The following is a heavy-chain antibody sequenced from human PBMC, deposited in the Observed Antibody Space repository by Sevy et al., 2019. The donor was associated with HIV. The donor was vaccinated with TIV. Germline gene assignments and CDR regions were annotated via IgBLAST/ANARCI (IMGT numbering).Heavy chain of an antibody. J-gene: IGHJ6*02. CDR1: GGTFSSYA. CDR2: IIPIFGTA. CDR3: AREDTGWGAIVTTLDYYYGMDV. Sequence: ASVKVSCKASGGTFSSYAISWVRQAPGQGLEWMGGIIPIFGTANYEQKFQGRVTITADESTSTAYMELSSLRSEDTAVYYCAREDTGWGAIVTTLDYYYGMDVWGQGTTVTVSS. V-gene: IGHV1-69*13. D-gene: IGHD4-4*01.